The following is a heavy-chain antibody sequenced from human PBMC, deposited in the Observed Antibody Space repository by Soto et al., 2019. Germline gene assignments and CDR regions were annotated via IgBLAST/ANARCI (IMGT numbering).Heavy chain of an antibody. J-gene: IGHJ4*02. V-gene: IGHV1-69*01. CDR2: IIPVFGTT. CDR1: GGLFSSYA. Sequence: QEQLVRSGAEVKKPGSSVKVSCKDSGGLFSSYAISWVRQAPGQGLEWMGGIIPVFGTTYYAQNFQDRGTITADESTNTDYMELNSLKSEDTAMYYCARGGSGYVWFNEYWGQGTLVTVSS. CDR3: ARGGSGYVWFNEY. D-gene: IGHD3-22*01.